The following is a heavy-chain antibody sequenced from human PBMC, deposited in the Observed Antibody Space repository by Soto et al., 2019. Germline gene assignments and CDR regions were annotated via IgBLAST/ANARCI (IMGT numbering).Heavy chain of an antibody. CDR2: FSGSADKT. Sequence: EVQLLESGGGLVQPGGSLRLSCAASGFTFSSCAMGWVRQTPGKGLEWVSAFSGSADKTFYADSVKGRFTISRDNSKNTVYLEMDSLRTEGPGIYYCTKANGGAYYVTDHWGQGTLVTVSS. CDR1: GFTFSSCA. CDR3: TKANGGAYYVTDH. V-gene: IGHV3-23*01. J-gene: IGHJ4*01. D-gene: IGHD1-26*01.